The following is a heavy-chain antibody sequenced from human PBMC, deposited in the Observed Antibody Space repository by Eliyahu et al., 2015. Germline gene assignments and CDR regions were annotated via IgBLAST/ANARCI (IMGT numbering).Heavy chain of an antibody. Sequence: QVQLVESGGGVVQPGRSLXLSXXAXGXTLSSXAMHWVRQAPGKGLEWVAVISYDGSNKYYADSVKGRFTISRDNSKNTLYLQMNSLRAEDTAVYYCARGYCSGGSCYPAFDYWGQGTLVTVSS. CDR1: GXTLSSXA. D-gene: IGHD2-15*01. J-gene: IGHJ4*02. CDR2: ISYDGSNK. V-gene: IGHV3-30-3*01. CDR3: ARGYCSGGSCYPAFDY.